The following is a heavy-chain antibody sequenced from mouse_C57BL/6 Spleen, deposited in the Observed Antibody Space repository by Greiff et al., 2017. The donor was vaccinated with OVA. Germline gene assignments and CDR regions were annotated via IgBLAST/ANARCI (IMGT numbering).Heavy chain of an antibody. V-gene: IGHV1-63*01. CDR1: GYTFTNYW. J-gene: IGHJ1*03. Sequence: QVQLQQSGAELVRPGTSVKMSCKASGYTFTNYWIGWAKQRPGHGLEWIGDIYPGGGYTNYNEKVKGKATLSADKSSSTAYMQFSSLTSEDSAIYYWTRSRFTTVVAPSWYYDVWGTGTTVTVSS. CDR2: IYPGGGYT. CDR3: TRSRFTTVVAPSWYYDV. D-gene: IGHD1-1*01.